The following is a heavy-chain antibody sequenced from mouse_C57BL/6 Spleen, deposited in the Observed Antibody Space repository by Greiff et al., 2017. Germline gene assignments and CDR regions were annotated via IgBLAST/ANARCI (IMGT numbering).Heavy chain of an antibody. CDR1: GYTFTSYW. V-gene: IGHV1-69*01. J-gene: IGHJ2*01. CDR3: ARGAYDRYYFDY. CDR2: IDPSASYT. Sequence: QVQLKQPGAELVMPGASVTLSCKASGYTFTSYWMHWVKQRPGQGLEWIGEIDPSASYTNYNQKFKGKSTLTVDKSSSTAYMQLSSLTSEDSAVYYCARGAYDRYYFDYWGQGTTLTVSS. D-gene: IGHD6-5*01.